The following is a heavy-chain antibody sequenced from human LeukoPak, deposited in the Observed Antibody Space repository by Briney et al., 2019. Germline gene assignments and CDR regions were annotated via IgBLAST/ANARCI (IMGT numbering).Heavy chain of an antibody. CDR1: GFTFSNYG. V-gene: IGHV3-30*03. Sequence: GGSLRLSCAVSGFTFSNYGIHWVRQAPGKGLEWVAVISYDGSNKYYADSVKGRFTISRDNSMNTLYLQMNSLRAEDTAVYYCARDGPGHFDYWGQRTLVTVSS. J-gene: IGHJ4*02. CDR2: ISYDGSNK. CDR3: ARDGPGHFDY.